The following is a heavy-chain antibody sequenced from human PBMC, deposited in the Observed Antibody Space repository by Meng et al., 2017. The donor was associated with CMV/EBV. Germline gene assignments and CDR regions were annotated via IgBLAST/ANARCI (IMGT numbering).Heavy chain of an antibody. Sequence: ESLKISCTVSGGSISSSSYYWGWIRQPPGKGLEWIGSIYYSGSTCYNPSLKSRVTISVDTSKNQFSLKLSSVTAADTAVYYCASYIVVVPAAIGDWGQGTLVTVSS. CDR3: ASYIVVVPAAIGD. V-gene: IGHV4-39*01. D-gene: IGHD2-2*01. CDR2: IYYSGST. J-gene: IGHJ4*02. CDR1: GGSISSSSYY.